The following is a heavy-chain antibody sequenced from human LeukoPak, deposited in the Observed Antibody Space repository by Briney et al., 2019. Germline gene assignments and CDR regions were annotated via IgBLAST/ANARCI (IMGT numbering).Heavy chain of an antibody. J-gene: IGHJ6*03. CDR1: GFTFSSYA. CDR3: AKADYGGYYYYYYMDV. Sequence: GGSLRLSCAASGFTFSSYAMSWVRQAPGKGLEWVSAISGSGGSTYYADSVKGRFTISRDNSKNTLYLQMNSLRAEDTAVYYCAKADYGGYYYYYYMDVWGKGTTVTVSS. V-gene: IGHV3-23*01. CDR2: ISGSGGST. D-gene: IGHD4-23*01.